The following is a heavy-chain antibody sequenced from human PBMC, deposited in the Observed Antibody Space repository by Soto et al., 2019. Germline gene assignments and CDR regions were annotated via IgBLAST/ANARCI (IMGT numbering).Heavy chain of an antibody. CDR2: INPGGTSS. CDR3: ARSGSYSWLPY. D-gene: IGHD1-26*01. CDR1: GFTFSSYA. J-gene: IGHJ4*02. Sequence: EVQLLESGGGLAQPGGSLRLSCAASGFTFSSYALSWVHQAPGKGLEWVSSINPGGTSSYYADSVKGRFTISRDNSKNTLYLQMNSLKAEDTALYYCARSGSYSWLPYWGQGTLVTVSS. V-gene: IGHV3-23*01.